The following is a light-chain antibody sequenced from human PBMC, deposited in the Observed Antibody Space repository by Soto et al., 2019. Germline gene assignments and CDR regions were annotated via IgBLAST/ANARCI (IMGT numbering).Light chain of an antibody. CDR1: QSVSSSY. V-gene: IGKV3-20*01. J-gene: IGKJ3*01. CDR2: GAS. CDR3: QQYGSSPGSVT. Sequence: EIVLTQSPGTLSLSPGERATLPCRASQSVSSSYLAWYQQKLGQAPRLLIYGASTRATGIPDRFSGSGSGTDFTLTISRLEPEDFAVYYCQQYGSSPGSVTFGHGTKVDIK.